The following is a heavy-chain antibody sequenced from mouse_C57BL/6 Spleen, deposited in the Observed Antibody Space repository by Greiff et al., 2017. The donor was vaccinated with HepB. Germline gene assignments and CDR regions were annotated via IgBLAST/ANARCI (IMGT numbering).Heavy chain of an antibody. CDR1: GYTFTEYT. CDR3: ARHEDDYYGSSYWYFDV. CDR2: FYPGSGSI. Sequence: QVQLQQSGAELVKPGASVKLSCKASGYTFTEYTIHWVKQRSGQGLEWIGWFYPGSGSIKYNEKFKDKATLTADKSSSTVYMELSRLTSEDSAVYCCARHEDDYYGSSYWYFDVWGTGTTVTVSS. D-gene: IGHD1-1*01. V-gene: IGHV1-62-2*01. J-gene: IGHJ1*03.